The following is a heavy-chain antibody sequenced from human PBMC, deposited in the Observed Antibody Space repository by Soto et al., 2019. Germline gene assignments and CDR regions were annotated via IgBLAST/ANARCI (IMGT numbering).Heavy chain of an antibody. V-gene: IGHV1-46*01. CDR1: GYTFTLYY. J-gene: IGHJ4*03. CDR3: AREYGSPEYYFDV. Sequence: DSVKVSCKASGYTFTLYYIHWVRQAPGQGLEWMGLITPSGGGTKYAQKFQGRVTMTTDTSTSTVHMDLSSLRSEDTAVYYCAREYGSPEYYFDVWGHGNFVTASS. CDR2: ITPSGGGT. D-gene: IGHD3-10*01.